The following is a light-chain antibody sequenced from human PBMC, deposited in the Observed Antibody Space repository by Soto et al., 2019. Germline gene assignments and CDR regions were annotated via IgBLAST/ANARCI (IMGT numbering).Light chain of an antibody. CDR3: CSYAGPSAVGV. CDR1: SSDVGGYDY. Sequence: QSALTQPRSVSGSPGQSVTISCTGTSSDVGGYDYVSWFQQHPGKAPKLLIHDVTKRPSGVPDRFSGSKSGNTASLTISGLQAEDEADYHCCSYAGPSAVGVFGGGTKLTVL. V-gene: IGLV2-11*01. J-gene: IGLJ2*01. CDR2: DVT.